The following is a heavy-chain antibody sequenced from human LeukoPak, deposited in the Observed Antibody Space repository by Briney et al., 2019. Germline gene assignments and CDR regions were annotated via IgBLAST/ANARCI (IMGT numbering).Heavy chain of an antibody. V-gene: IGHV3-48*01. D-gene: IGHD1-26*01. Sequence: GSLRLSCAASGFTFNTYTMNWVRQAPGKGLEWVSYISGSSGIIDYADSVRGRFTISRDNAKNSLYLQMNSLRAEDTAVYYCASSIVGATKETDYWGQGTLVTVSS. CDR1: GFTFNTYT. CDR2: ISGSSGII. CDR3: ASSIVGATKETDY. J-gene: IGHJ4*02.